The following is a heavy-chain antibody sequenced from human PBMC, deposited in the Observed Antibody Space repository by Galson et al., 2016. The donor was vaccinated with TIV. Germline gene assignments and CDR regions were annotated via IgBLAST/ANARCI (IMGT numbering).Heavy chain of an antibody. CDR3: ARGFQAIPVSMSGSSTWNNWFDP. CDR1: GDSFNIYA. Sequence: SVKVSCKASGDSFNIYAISWVRQAPGQGLEWMGGIIPIFGEANYAQRFQGRVTITADDAPYTAYMEPSSLKADDTAVNYCARGFQAIPVSMSGSSTWNNWFDPWGQGTLVTVSP. CDR2: IIPIFGEA. D-gene: IGHD5-12*01. V-gene: IGHV1-69*13. J-gene: IGHJ5*02.